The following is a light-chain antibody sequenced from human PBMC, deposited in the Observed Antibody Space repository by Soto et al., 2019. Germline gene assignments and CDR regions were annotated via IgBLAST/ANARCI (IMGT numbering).Light chain of an antibody. CDR1: NSNIGSDI. Sequence: QSVLTQPPSASGTPGQRATISCCGSNSNIGSDIVNCYQLLPGAAPEVLINTTNQRPSGVPDRFSGSKSGTSASLAISGLQSEDEADYYCAAWDDSLNGQVFGTGTKVTV. CDR3: AAWDDSLNGQV. J-gene: IGLJ1*01. CDR2: TTN. V-gene: IGLV1-44*01.